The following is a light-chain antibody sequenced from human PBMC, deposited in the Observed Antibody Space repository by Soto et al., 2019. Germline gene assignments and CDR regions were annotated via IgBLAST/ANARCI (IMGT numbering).Light chain of an antibody. V-gene: IGKV3-15*01. J-gene: IGKJ5*01. CDR1: QSVRSN. Sequence: EIVLTQAPVTMSVSAGEQATLYCMARQSVRSNIAWYQQKPGQAPRLLIYGASTRATGIPARFSGSGSGTEFTLTISSLQSEYFAVYYCQQYNTCPPITFGQGTRLENK. CDR3: QQYNTCPPIT. CDR2: GAS.